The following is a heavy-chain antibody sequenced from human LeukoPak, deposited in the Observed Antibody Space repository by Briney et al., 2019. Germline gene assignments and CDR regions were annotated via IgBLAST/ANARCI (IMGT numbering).Heavy chain of an antibody. CDR3: ARGTTHLWFGEGGNASDI. Sequence: ASVKVSCKASGYTFTGSYLHWVRQAPGQGLEWMGWLDPNSGDTKDALKFQGRVTMTRDTSINTAYRELSRLTSDDTAVYYCARGTTHLWFGEGGNASDIWGQGTMVTVSS. D-gene: IGHD3-10*01. CDR1: GYTFTGSY. CDR2: LDPNSGDT. J-gene: IGHJ3*02. V-gene: IGHV1-2*02.